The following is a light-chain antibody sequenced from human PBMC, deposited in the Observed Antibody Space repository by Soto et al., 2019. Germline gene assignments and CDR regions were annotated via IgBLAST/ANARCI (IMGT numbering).Light chain of an antibody. Sequence: QSVLTQPPSVSDAPRQRVTISCSGSSSNIGNNAVNWYQQLPGKAPKLLIYYDDLLPSGVSDRFSGSKSGTSASLAISGLQSEDEADYYCAAWDDSLNEGVFGGGTKVTVL. CDR2: YDD. J-gene: IGLJ2*01. CDR3: AAWDDSLNEGV. V-gene: IGLV1-36*01. CDR1: SSNIGNNA.